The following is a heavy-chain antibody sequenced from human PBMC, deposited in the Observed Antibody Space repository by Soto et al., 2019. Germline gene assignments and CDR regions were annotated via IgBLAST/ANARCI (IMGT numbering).Heavy chain of an antibody. CDR3: ARDYGDKAALDAFDI. V-gene: IGHV4-31*03. J-gene: IGHJ3*02. CDR2: IYYSGST. D-gene: IGHD4-17*01. Sequence: QVQLQESGPGLVKPSQTLSLTCTVSGGSISSGGYYWSWIGQHPGKGLEWIGYIYYSGSTYYNPSLKSRVTISVDTSKNQFSLKLSSVTAADTAVYYCARDYGDKAALDAFDIWGQGTMVTVSS. CDR1: GGSISSGGYY.